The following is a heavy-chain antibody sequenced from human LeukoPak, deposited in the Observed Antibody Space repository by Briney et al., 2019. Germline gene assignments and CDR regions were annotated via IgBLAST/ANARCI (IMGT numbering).Heavy chain of an antibody. V-gene: IGHV1-2*02. CDR2: LYPISGGT. CDR1: RYTFTDYY. D-gene: IGHD6-19*01. Sequence: AAVKVSCKASRYTFTDYYIHWVRPAPGQGLEWMRWLYPISGGTNYAQKFQGRVTMSRDTSISTAYMELSRLRSDDTAVYYCARERRAVAGPHFDYWGQGTLVTVSS. CDR3: ARERRAVAGPHFDY. J-gene: IGHJ4*02.